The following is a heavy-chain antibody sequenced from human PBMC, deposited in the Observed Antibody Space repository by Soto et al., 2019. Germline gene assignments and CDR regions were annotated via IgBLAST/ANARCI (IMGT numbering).Heavy chain of an antibody. Sequence: LRLSCAASGFTFSSYEMNWVRQAPGKGLEWVSYISSSDSAIYYADSVKGRFTISRDNAKNSLYLQMNSLRAEDTAVYYCASLEMATMQGWGQGTLVTVSS. CDR1: GFTFSSYE. CDR3: ASLEMATMQG. D-gene: IGHD3-3*01. CDR2: ISSSDSAI. J-gene: IGHJ4*02. V-gene: IGHV3-48*03.